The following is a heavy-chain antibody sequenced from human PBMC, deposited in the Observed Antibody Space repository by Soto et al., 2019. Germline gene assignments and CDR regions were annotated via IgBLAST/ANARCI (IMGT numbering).Heavy chain of an antibody. CDR1: GYIFTTYW. CDR2: IDPSDSYT. CDR3: AREYSSSDRYYYYGVDV. D-gene: IGHD6-6*01. J-gene: IGHJ6*02. Sequence: GESLKISCKGSGYIFTTYWISWVRQMPGKGLEWMGRIDPSDSYTNYSPSFQGHVTISADKSISTAFLQWSSLKASDTAMYYCAREYSSSDRYYYYGVDVWGQGTTVTVSS. V-gene: IGHV5-10-1*01.